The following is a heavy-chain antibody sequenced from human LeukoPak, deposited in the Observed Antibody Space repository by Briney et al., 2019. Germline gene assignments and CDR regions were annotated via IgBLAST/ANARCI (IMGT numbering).Heavy chain of an antibody. CDR3: AKLHSDLWFGEPYYFGN. Sequence: PGGSLRLSCAASGCTFSSYAMSWVRQAPRKGLEWVSAISGSGSSTYYADSVKGRFAISRDNSENTLYLQMNSLRADDTAVYYCAKLHSDLWFGEPYYFGNWGQGTLVTVSS. CDR2: ISGSGSST. D-gene: IGHD3-10*01. CDR1: GCTFSSYA. V-gene: IGHV3-23*01. J-gene: IGHJ4*02.